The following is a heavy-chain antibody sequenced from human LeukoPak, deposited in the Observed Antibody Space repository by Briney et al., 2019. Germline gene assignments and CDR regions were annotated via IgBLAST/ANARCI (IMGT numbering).Heavy chain of an antibody. Sequence: GGSLRLSCAASGFTFSSYAMHWVRQAPGKGLEWVAVISYDGSNKYYADSVKGRFTISRDNSKNTLYLQMNSLRAEDTAVYYCARDLGDWGFDYWGQGTLATVSS. D-gene: IGHD7-27*01. J-gene: IGHJ4*02. V-gene: IGHV3-30*14. CDR3: ARDLGDWGFDY. CDR2: ISYDGSNK. CDR1: GFTFSSYA.